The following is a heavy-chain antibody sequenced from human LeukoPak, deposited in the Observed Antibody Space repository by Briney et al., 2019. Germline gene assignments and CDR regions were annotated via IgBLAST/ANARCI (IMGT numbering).Heavy chain of an antibody. Sequence: PSETLSLTCTVSGGSINSKSYYWGWIRQPPGKGLEWIGSIYDSGRTDYNPSLKSRVTISEDTSKNQFSLQLNSVTPEDTAVYFCARGSRHLDHWGQGTLVTVSS. V-gene: IGHV4-39*01. J-gene: IGHJ4*02. CDR2: IYDSGRT. CDR3: ARGSRHLDH. CDR1: GGSINSKSYY. D-gene: IGHD2-2*01.